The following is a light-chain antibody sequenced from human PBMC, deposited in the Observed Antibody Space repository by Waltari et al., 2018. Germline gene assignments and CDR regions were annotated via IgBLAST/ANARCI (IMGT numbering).Light chain of an antibody. J-gene: IGKJ1*01. V-gene: IGKV1-16*02. CDR3: LQYYSYPRT. Sequence: DTQMTQSPSSLSASVGDRVTITCRASHGINNYLSWYQQKSGEAPKSLIYGASNLHGGVPSKFSGSGSGTEFTLTISSLQPEDFATYYCLQYYSYPRTFGQGTKVEIK. CDR1: HGINNY. CDR2: GAS.